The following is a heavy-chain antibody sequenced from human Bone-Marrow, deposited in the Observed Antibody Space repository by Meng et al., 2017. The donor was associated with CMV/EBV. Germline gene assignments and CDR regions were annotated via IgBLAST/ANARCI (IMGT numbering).Heavy chain of an antibody. CDR3: AREVGGNYPYNWFDP. J-gene: IGHJ5*02. CDR2: INPNNGGK. V-gene: IGHV1-2*02. CDR1: GYTFTGHY. D-gene: IGHD1-26*01. Sequence: SGYTFTGHYVHWVRQAPGQGLEWMGWINPNNGGKNSPQKFQGRVTMTRDTSITTAYMELRRLTSDDTAMYYCAREVGGNYPYNWFDPWGQGTLVTVSS.